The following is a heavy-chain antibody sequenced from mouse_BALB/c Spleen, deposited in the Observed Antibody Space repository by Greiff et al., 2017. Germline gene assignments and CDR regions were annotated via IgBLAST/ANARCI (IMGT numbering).Heavy chain of an antibody. CDR3: ARGMDY. CDR1: GFTFSSFG. V-gene: IGHV5-17*02. Sequence: EVNVVESGGGLVQPGGSRKLSCAASGFTFSSFGMHWVRQAPEKGLEWVAYISSGSSTIYYADTVKGRFTISRDNPKNTLFLQMTSLRSEDTAMYYCARGMDYWGQGTSVTVSS. CDR2: ISSGSSTI. J-gene: IGHJ4*01.